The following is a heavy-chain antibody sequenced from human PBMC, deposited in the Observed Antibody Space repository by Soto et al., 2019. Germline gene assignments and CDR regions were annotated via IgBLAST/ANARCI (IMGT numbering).Heavy chain of an antibody. CDR2: ISAYNGNT. V-gene: IGHV1-18*01. D-gene: IGHD3-10*01. CDR3: ARGVWFGELLGWFDP. Sequence: ASVKVSCKASGYTFTSYGISWVRQAPGQGLEWMGWISAYNGNTNYAQKLQGRVTMTTDTSTSTAYMELRSLRSDDTAVYYCARGVWFGELLGWFDPWGQGTLVTVSS. J-gene: IGHJ5*02. CDR1: GYTFTSYG.